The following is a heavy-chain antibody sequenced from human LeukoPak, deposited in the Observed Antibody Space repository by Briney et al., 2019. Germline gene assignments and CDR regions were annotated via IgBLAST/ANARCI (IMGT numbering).Heavy chain of an antibody. D-gene: IGHD2-2*01. CDR1: GFTFSSYA. V-gene: IGHV3-30-3*01. J-gene: IGHJ1*01. CDR2: ISYDGSNK. CDR3: ARASGEDQLLIQH. Sequence: GRSLRLSCAASGFTFSSYAMHWVRQAPGKGLEWVAVISYDGSNKYYADSVKGRFTISRDNSKNTLYLQMNSLRAEDTAVYYCARASGEDQLLIQHWGQGTLVTVSS.